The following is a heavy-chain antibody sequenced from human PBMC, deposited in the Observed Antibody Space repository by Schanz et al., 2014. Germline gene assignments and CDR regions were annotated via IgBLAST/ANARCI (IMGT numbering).Heavy chain of an antibody. CDR3: ARIGGSVFGY. J-gene: IGHJ4*02. CDR1: GFPFSDYF. Sequence: QVQLADSGGGLVKPGGSLRLSCTASGFPFSDYFMAWIRQPPGRGLEWVSYIGNGGVTIYYADSVKGRFTISRDNSKNSLYLQMNSLRAEDTAVYYCARIGGSVFGYWAQGTLVTVSS. D-gene: IGHD3-10*01. CDR2: IGNGGVTI. V-gene: IGHV3-11*01.